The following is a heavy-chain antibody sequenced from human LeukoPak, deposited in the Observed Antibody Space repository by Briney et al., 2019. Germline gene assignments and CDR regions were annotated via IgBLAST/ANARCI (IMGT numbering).Heavy chain of an antibody. CDR3: ARVLVEPVADSSCFDP. CDR1: GGSISGGYS. J-gene: IGHJ5*02. V-gene: IGHV4-30-2*01. Sequence: SETLSLTCAVSGGSISGGYSWSWIRQPPGKGLEWIGYIYHSGSTYYNPSLKSRVTISVDRSKNQFSLKLSSVTTADTAVYYWARVLVEPVADSSCFDPGAREPWSPSPQ. CDR2: IYHSGST. D-gene: IGHD2-2*01.